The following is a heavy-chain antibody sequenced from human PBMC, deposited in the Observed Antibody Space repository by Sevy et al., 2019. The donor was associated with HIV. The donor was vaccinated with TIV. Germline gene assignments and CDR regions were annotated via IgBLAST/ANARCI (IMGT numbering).Heavy chain of an antibody. CDR1: GITFKNYA. D-gene: IGHD3-22*01. CDR2: IFGSGGTT. Sequence: GGSLRLSCAASGITFKNYAMNWVRQAPGKGLNWVSSIFGSGGTTYYADSVRGRFTISRDTSKNTLFLQMNSLRTEDTALYYCAKDLAYESSGYHDYWGQGTLVTISS. V-gene: IGHV3-23*01. J-gene: IGHJ4*02. CDR3: AKDLAYESSGYHDY.